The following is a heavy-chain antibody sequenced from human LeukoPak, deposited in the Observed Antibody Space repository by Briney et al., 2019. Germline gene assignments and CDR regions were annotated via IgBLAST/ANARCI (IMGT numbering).Heavy chain of an antibody. D-gene: IGHD3-9*01. Sequence: GGSLRLSCAASGFTFSTYAMSWVRQAPGKGLEWVSAISVTGGSTYSADSVKGRFTISRDNSKNTLYLQMNSLRAEDTALYFCVRSLTGTDDYWGQGTLVTVSS. CDR2: ISVTGGST. CDR3: VRSLTGTDDY. J-gene: IGHJ4*02. V-gene: IGHV3-23*01. CDR1: GFTFSTYA.